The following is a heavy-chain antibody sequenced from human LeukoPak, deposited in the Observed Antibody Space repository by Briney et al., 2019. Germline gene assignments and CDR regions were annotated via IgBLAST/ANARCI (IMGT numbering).Heavy chain of an antibody. Sequence: KPSETLSLTCTVSGGSIRSSSYYWGWIRQPPGKGLEWIGSIYYSGDTYYNPSLKSRRVTMFVDTSKNQFSLRLSSVTAADTAVYYCARHQWHYYYYMGVWGKGSTVTVSS. J-gene: IGHJ6*03. V-gene: IGHV4-39*01. CDR1: GGSIRSSSYY. CDR2: IYYSGDT. D-gene: IGHD6-19*01. CDR3: ARHQWHYYYYMGV.